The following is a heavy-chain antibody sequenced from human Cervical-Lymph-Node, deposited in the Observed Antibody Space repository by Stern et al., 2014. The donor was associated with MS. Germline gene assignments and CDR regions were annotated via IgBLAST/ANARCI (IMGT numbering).Heavy chain of an antibody. CDR1: GFTFSSYS. V-gene: IGHV3-21*06. J-gene: IGHJ4*02. Sequence: EVQLVESGGGLVKPGGSLRLSCAASGFTFSSYSMNWVRQAPGTGLEWVSFISSSSSYISYADSVKGRFTISRDNAKNSLYLQMNSLRAEDTAVYYCAREEFGELTAYFDYWGQGTLVTVSS. CDR2: ISSSSSYI. CDR3: AREEFGELTAYFDY. D-gene: IGHD3-10*01.